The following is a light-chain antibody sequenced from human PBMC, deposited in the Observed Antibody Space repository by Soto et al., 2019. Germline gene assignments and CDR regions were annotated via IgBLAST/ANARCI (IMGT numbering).Light chain of an antibody. CDR3: LSYAGSSLYV. Sequence: QSALTQPASVSGSPGQSITISCTGTSSDVGSYNLVSWYQQHPGKAPKLMIYEGSKRPSGVSNRFSGSKSGNTASLTISGLQAEDEADYYCLSYAGSSLYVFGTGTKLTVL. J-gene: IGLJ1*01. V-gene: IGLV2-23*01. CDR2: EGS. CDR1: SSDVGSYNL.